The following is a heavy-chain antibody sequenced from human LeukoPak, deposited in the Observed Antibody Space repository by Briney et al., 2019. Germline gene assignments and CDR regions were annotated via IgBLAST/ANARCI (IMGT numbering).Heavy chain of an antibody. Sequence: GESLKISCKGSGYSFTSYWIGWVRQMPGKGLEWMGIIYPGDSDTRYSPPFQGQVTISADKSISTAYLQWSSLKASDTAMYYCARGRWDIVVVVAARGKYYFDYWGQGTLVTVSS. CDR3: ARGRWDIVVVVAARGKYYFDY. CDR1: GYSFTSYW. CDR2: IYPGDSDT. D-gene: IGHD2-15*01. V-gene: IGHV5-51*01. J-gene: IGHJ4*02.